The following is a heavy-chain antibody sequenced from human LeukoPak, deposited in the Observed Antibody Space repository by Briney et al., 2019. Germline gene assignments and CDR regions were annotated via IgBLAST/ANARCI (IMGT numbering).Heavy chain of an antibody. V-gene: IGHV3-7*05. CDR2: IKQDGSEK. J-gene: IGHJ4*02. CDR3: ATSRTLDH. CDR1: GFTFSRYW. Sequence: RAGGSLRLSCAAPGFTFSRYWMNWVRQAPGKGLEWVANIKQDGSEKYYVDSVKGRFTISRDNAKSSLYLQMNSLIVEDTAVYYCATSRTLDHWGQGTLVTVSS.